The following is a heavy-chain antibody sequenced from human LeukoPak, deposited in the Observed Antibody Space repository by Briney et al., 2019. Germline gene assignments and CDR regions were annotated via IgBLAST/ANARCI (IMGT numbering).Heavy chain of an antibody. V-gene: IGHV1-3*01. CDR3: ARGRVGATISY. CDR2: INAGNGNT. J-gene: IGHJ4*02. D-gene: IGHD1-26*01. Sequence: ASVNVSCKASGYTFTSYAMHWVRQAPGQRLEWMGWINAGNGNTKYSQKFQGRVTITRDTSASTAYMELSSLRSEDTAVYYCARGRVGATISYWGQGTLVTVSS. CDR1: GYTFTSYA.